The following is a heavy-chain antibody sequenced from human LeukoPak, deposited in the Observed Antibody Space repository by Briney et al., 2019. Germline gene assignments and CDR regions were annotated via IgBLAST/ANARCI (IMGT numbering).Heavy chain of an antibody. J-gene: IGHJ3*02. CDR3: ARGDVVAVAATPGGAFDI. D-gene: IGHD2-15*01. V-gene: IGHV4-34*01. CDR1: GGSFSGYY. Sequence: PSETLSLTCAVYGGSFSGYYWSWIRQPPGKGLEWIGEINHSGSTNYNPSLKSRVTISVGTSKNQFSLKLSSVTAADTAVYYCARGDVVAVAATPGGAFDIWGQGTMVTVSS. CDR2: INHSGST.